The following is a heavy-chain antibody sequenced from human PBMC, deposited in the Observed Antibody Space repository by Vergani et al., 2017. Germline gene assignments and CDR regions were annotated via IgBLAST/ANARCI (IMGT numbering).Heavy chain of an antibody. CDR1: GGSISSGDYY. Sequence: QVQLQESGPGLVKPSQTLSLTCTVSGGSISSGDYYWSWIRQPPGKGLEWIGYIYYSGSTYYNPSLKSRVTISVDTSKNQFSLKLSSVTAADTAVYYCARVNFLRVRGVISYYYGMDVWGQGTTVTVSS. D-gene: IGHD3-10*01. V-gene: IGHV4-30-4*01. CDR2: IYYSGST. CDR3: ARVNFLRVRGVISYYYGMDV. J-gene: IGHJ6*02.